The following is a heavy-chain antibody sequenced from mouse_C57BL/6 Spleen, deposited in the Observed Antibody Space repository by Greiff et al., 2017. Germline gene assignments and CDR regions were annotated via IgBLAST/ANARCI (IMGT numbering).Heavy chain of an antibody. V-gene: IGHV1-42*01. CDR3: AKSSYYYGSYCFDY. Sequence: EVMLVESGPELVKPGASVKISCKASGYSFTGYYMNWVKQSPDKSLEWIGEINPSTGGTTYNQKFKAKATLTVDKSSSTAYMQLKSLTSEDSAVYYCAKSSYYYGSYCFDYWGQGTTLTVSA. J-gene: IGHJ2*01. CDR1: GYSFTGYY. CDR2: INPSTGGT. D-gene: IGHD1-1*01.